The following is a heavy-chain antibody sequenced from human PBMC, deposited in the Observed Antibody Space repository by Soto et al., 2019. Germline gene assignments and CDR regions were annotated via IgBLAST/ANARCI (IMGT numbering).Heavy chain of an antibody. CDR1: GFTFSSYA. V-gene: IGHV3-23*01. D-gene: IGHD3-10*01. CDR3: AKEGTPVPYFDY. CDR2: ISGSGGNT. J-gene: IGHJ4*02. Sequence: HPGGSLRLSCAASGFTFSSYAMSWVRQAPGKGLEWVSAISGSGGNTYYADSVKGRFTISRDNSKNTLYLQMSSLRAGDTAVFYCAKEGTPVPYFDYWGQGTLVTVSS.